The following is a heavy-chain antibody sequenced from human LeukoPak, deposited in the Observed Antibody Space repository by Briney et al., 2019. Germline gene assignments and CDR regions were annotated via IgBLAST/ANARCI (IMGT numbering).Heavy chain of an antibody. D-gene: IGHD2-2*01. CDR2: INHSGST. Sequence: MTSETLSLTCAVYGGSFTGYYWSWIRQPPGKGLEWIGEINHSGSTNYNPSLKSRVTISVDTSKNQFSLKLSSVTAADTAVYYCARGKKLRVYCSSTTCYDDNWFDPWGQGTLVTVSS. V-gene: IGHV4-34*01. CDR3: ARGKKLRVYCSSTTCYDDNWFDP. CDR1: GGSFTGYY. J-gene: IGHJ5*02.